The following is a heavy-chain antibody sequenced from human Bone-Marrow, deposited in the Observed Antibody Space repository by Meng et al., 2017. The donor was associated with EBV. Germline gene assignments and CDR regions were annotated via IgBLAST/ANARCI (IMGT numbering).Heavy chain of an antibody. CDR3: TRTSCSGDNCYALDT. J-gene: IGHJ5*02. CDR2: IYHSGST. V-gene: IGHV4-4*02. Sequence: GSGPGLVHPSGTLALPCAVSGGSISTRNYWSWVRQPPGKGLEWIGEIYHSGSTSYNPSLKSRVTILVDKSKNQFSLKLTSVNAADTAVYYCTRTSCSGDNCYALDTWGQGTLVTVSS. D-gene: IGHD2-15*01. CDR1: GGSISTRNY.